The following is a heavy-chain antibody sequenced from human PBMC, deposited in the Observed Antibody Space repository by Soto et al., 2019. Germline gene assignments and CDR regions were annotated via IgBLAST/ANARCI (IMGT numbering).Heavy chain of an antibody. CDR2: INHSGST. CDR1: GGSFSGYY. Sequence: PSETLSLTCAVYGGSFSGYYWSWIRQPPGKGLEWIGEINHSGSTNYNPSLKSRVTISVDTSKNQFSLKLSSVTAADTAVYYCARGQNLNYCSGGSCYSNWFDPWGQGTLVTVSS. D-gene: IGHD2-15*01. J-gene: IGHJ5*02. CDR3: ARGQNLNYCSGGSCYSNWFDP. V-gene: IGHV4-34*01.